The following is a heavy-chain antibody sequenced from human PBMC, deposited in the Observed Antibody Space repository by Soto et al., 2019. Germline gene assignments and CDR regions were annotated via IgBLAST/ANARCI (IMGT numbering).Heavy chain of an antibody. Sequence: EKASETLSLTCTVSGGSISSYYWIWIRQPPGKGLEWIGYIYYSGSTNYNPSLKSRVTISVDTSKNQFSLKLSPVTAADTAVYYCARFIPAAGTEIDYWGQGTQVTVSS. CDR3: ARFIPAAGTEIDY. D-gene: IGHD6-13*01. CDR1: GGSISSYY. V-gene: IGHV4-59*01. CDR2: IYYSGST. J-gene: IGHJ4*02.